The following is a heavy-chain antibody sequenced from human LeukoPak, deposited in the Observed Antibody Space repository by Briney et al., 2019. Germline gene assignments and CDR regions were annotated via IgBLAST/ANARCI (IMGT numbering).Heavy chain of an antibody. CDR2: IRSKAYGGTT. CDR3: TSSPGIAARRYYDNGDYYYDFDY. J-gene: IGHJ4*02. V-gene: IGHV3-49*04. CDR1: GFTFSSYA. Sequence: PGGSLRLSCAASGFTFSSYAMSWVRQAPGKGLEWVGFIRSKAYGGTTEYAASVKGRFTISRDDSKSIAYLQMNSLKIEDTAVYYCTSSPGIAARRYYDNGDYYYDFDYQGQGTLVTVSS. D-gene: IGHD3-22*01.